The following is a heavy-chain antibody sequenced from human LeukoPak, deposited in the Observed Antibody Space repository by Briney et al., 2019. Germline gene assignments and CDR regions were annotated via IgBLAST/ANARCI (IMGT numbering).Heavy chain of an antibody. Sequence: PGGSLRLSCAASEFTFSSYAMNWVRQAPGKGLEWVSGINWNGGRIGYADSVKGRFTISRDNAKNSLHLQMISLRVEDTALYYCARGRSGDFDYWGQGTLVTVSS. J-gene: IGHJ4*02. CDR1: EFTFSSYA. CDR3: ARGRSGDFDY. V-gene: IGHV3-20*04. D-gene: IGHD3-3*01. CDR2: INWNGGRI.